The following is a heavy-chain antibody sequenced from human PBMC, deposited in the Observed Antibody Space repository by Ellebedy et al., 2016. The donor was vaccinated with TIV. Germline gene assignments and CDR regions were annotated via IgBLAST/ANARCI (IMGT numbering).Heavy chain of an antibody. V-gene: IGHV3-21*01. CDR3: ARVGSGCLDY. CDR1: GFTFSSYS. D-gene: IGHD6-19*01. Sequence: GESLKISXAASGFTFSSYSMNWVRQAPGKGLEWLSSISSSNVYIYYADSVKGRFTISRDDAKNSLYLQMNSLRAEDTAVYYCARVGSGCLDYWGQGTLVTVSS. CDR2: ISSSNVYI. J-gene: IGHJ4*02.